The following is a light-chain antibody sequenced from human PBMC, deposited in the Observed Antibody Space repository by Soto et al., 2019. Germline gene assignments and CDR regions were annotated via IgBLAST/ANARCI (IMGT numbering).Light chain of an antibody. Sequence: EIVLTQSPATLYLSPGERATLSCRASQSVSSYLAWYQQKPGQAPRLLIYDASSRATGIPARFSGSGSGTEFTLTISSLEPEDFAVYYCQQRSNWPVTFGQGTRVDIK. CDR1: QSVSSY. CDR2: DAS. J-gene: IGKJ1*01. CDR3: QQRSNWPVT. V-gene: IGKV3-11*01.